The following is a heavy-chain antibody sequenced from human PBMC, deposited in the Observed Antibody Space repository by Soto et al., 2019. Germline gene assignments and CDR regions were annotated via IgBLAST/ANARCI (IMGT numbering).Heavy chain of an antibody. Sequence: PVGSLRLSCAASGFTFSSYAMSWVRQAPGKGLEWVSAISGSGGSTYYADSVKGRFTISRDNSKNTLYLQMNSLSAEDTAVYYCALRIAAAGTGEYYYYGMDVWGQGTTVTVSS. CDR3: ALRIAAAGTGEYYYYGMDV. CDR1: GFTFSSYA. V-gene: IGHV3-23*01. J-gene: IGHJ6*02. D-gene: IGHD6-13*01. CDR2: ISGSGGST.